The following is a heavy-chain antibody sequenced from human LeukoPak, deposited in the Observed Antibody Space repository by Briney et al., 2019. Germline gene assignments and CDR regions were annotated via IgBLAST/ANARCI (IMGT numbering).Heavy chain of an antibody. CDR1: GGSFSGYY. Sequence: SETLSLTCAVYGGSFSGYYWSWIRQPPGKGLEWIGEINHSGSTNYNPSLKSRVTISVDTSKNQFSLKLSSVTAADTAVYYCARPTILWFGTNGWFDPWGQGTLVTVSS. J-gene: IGHJ5*02. CDR2: INHSGST. CDR3: ARPTILWFGTNGWFDP. V-gene: IGHV4-34*01. D-gene: IGHD3-10*01.